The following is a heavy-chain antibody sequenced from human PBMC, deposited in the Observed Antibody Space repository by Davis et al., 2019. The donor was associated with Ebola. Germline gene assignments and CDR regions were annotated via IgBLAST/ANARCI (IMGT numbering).Heavy chain of an antibody. Sequence: ASVKVSCKASGYTFTSYGITWVRQAPGQGLEWMGWISAYNGDTSYAQKFQGRVTMTTDTSTSTAYMELRSLRSDDTAVYYCARDDWNQNWFDPWGQGTLVTVSS. D-gene: IGHD1-1*01. CDR1: GYTFTSYG. J-gene: IGHJ5*02. CDR3: ARDDWNQNWFDP. V-gene: IGHV1-18*01. CDR2: ISAYNGDT.